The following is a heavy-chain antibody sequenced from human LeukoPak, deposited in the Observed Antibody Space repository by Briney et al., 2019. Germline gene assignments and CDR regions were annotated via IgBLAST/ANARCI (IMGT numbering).Heavy chain of an antibody. Sequence: GGSLRLSCAASGFTFSSYWMSWVRQAPGKGLEWVSYISSSGSTIYYADSVKGRFTISRDNAKNSLYLQMNSLRAEDTAVYYCASYAPPGGFDPWGQGTLVTVSS. D-gene: IGHD1-14*01. CDR3: ASYAPPGGFDP. V-gene: IGHV3-48*04. CDR2: ISSSGSTI. J-gene: IGHJ5*02. CDR1: GFTFSSYW.